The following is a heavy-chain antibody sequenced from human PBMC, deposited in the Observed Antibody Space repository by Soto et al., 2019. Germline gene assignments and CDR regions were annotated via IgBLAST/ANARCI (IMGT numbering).Heavy chain of an antibody. J-gene: IGHJ4*02. V-gene: IGHV3-23*01. D-gene: IGHD2-8*01. Sequence: GGSLRLSCAASGFTFSSYAMSWVRQAPGKGLEWVSAISGSGGSTYYADSVKGRFTISRDNAKSSLYLQMNSLRDEDTAAYYCARVDNGNTGADYWGQGTLVTVSS. CDR1: GFTFSSYA. CDR3: ARVDNGNTGADY. CDR2: ISGSGGST.